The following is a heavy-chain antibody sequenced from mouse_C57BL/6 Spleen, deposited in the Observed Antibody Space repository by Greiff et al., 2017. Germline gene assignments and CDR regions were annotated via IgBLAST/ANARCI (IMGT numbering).Heavy chain of an antibody. CDR1: GFTFSDFY. Sequence: EVQGVESGGGLVQSGRSLRLSCATSGFTFSDFYMEWVRQAPGKGLEWIAASRNKANDYTTEYSASVKGRFIVSRDTSQSILYLQMNALRAEDTAIYYCARDAAYGYDYAMDYWGQGTSVTVAS. D-gene: IGHD2-2*01. CDR3: ARDAAYGYDYAMDY. CDR2: SRNKANDYTT. V-gene: IGHV7-1*01. J-gene: IGHJ4*01.